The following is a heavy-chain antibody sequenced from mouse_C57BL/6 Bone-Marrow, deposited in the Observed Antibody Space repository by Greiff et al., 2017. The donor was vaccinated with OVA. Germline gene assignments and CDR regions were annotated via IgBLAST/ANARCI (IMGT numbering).Heavy chain of an antibody. CDR3: ARRGVVAYYYAMDY. V-gene: IGHV3-1*01. Sequence: VKLVGSRPGIVKPSQSLSLTFPFPGYSLTPGYALPWIRHFPGNKLEWIGYISYHGSPHYNPSLKSRISITHDTSKNQFFLKLNSVTTEDTATYYCARRGVVAYYYAMDYWGQGTSVTVSS. CDR2: ISYHGSP. CDR1: GYSLTPGYA. D-gene: IGHD1-1*01. J-gene: IGHJ4*01.